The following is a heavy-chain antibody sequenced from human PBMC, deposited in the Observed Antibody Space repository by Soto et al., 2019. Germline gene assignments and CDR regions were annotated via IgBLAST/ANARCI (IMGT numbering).Heavy chain of an antibody. V-gene: IGHV3-30*03. Sequence: GGSLRLSCAASGFTFSNYGMHWVRQAPGKGLEWVSVISFDGSSPSYADSVKGRFTISRDNSKNTLFLQMNSLRAEDTAVYYCARPRNDYGDYLTFFDYWGQGTLVTVSS. D-gene: IGHD4-17*01. CDR2: ISFDGSSP. J-gene: IGHJ4*02. CDR1: GFTFSNYG. CDR3: ARPRNDYGDYLTFFDY.